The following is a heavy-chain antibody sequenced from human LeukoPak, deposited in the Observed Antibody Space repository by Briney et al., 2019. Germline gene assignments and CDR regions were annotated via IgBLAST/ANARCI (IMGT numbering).Heavy chain of an antibody. CDR1: DDSITMYY. Sequence: SETLSLTCSVSDDSITMYYWTWLRQPPGKGLEWIGYVDHTGSTNFNPSLNGRVNISRDTTKNLLSLRLRSVTAADTAVYYCARGGGSGSYGFYGNFDYWGQGTLVTVSS. J-gene: IGHJ4*02. V-gene: IGHV4-59*01. CDR3: ARGGGSGSYGFYGNFDY. D-gene: IGHD3-10*01. CDR2: VDHTGST.